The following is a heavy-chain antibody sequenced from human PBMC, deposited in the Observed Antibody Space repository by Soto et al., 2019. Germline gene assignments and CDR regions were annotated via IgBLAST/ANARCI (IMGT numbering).Heavy chain of an antibody. V-gene: IGHV4-31*03. Sequence: QVQLQESGPGLVKPSQTLSLTCTVSGGSISSCGYYWSWIRPHPGKGLEWIGYIYYSGSTYYNTSLKSRVTISVETSKNQFALKLSSGTAADTAVYYCAGIYSGSPGGALWYWGQGTLVTVSS. D-gene: IGHD1-26*01. J-gene: IGHJ4*02. CDR1: GGSISSCGYY. CDR2: IYYSGST. CDR3: AGIYSGSPGGALWY.